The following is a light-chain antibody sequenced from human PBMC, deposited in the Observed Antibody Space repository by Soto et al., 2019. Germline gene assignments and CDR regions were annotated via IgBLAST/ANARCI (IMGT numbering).Light chain of an antibody. CDR3: QQYGSSRT. J-gene: IGKJ3*01. Sequence: ETGWTQSPGTLSLSPGERATLSCRASQRVTSNYLTWYQQKPGQAPRLLIFGASIRDTGIPDRFSGSGSGTDFTLTISRLEPEDFAVYYCQQYGSSRTFGPGTKVDIK. CDR2: GAS. CDR1: QRVTSNY. V-gene: IGKV3-20*01.